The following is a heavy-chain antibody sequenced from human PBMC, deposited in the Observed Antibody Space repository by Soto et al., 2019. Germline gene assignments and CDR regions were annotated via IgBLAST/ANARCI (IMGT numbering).Heavy chain of an antibody. D-gene: IGHD4-17*01. Sequence: SETLSLTCTVSGGSISSYYWSWIRQPPGKGLEWIGYIYYSGGTNYNPSLKSRVTISVATSKNQLSLKLSSVTAADTAVYYCARRYGDYFDFWGQGTLVTVSS. CDR2: IYYSGGT. CDR1: GGSISSYY. CDR3: ARRYGDYFDF. J-gene: IGHJ4*02. V-gene: IGHV4-59*08.